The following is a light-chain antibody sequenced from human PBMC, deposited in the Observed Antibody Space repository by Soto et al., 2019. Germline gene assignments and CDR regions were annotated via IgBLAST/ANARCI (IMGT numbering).Light chain of an antibody. J-gene: IGKJ3*01. V-gene: IGKV1-33*01. CDR1: QDIRYH. CDR2: DAS. CDR3: QQYDDLSVT. Sequence: DIQMTPSPSSLSASVGDRVTITCQASQDIRYHLNWYQQQSGKAPKLLIYDASNLEAGVPSRFSGIGAGTDFTFTISSRRPEGFATYFWQQYDDLSVTFGPGTRVDRK.